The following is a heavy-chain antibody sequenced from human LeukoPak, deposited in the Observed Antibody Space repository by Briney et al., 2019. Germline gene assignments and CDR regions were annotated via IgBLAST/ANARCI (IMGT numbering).Heavy chain of an antibody. V-gene: IGHV4-30-2*01. CDR1: GGSISSGGYS. CDR3: ARHLIAVAGTFDY. Sequence: SETLSLTCAVSGGSISSGGYSWSWIRQPPGKGLEWIGYIYHSGSTYYNPSLKSRVTISVDRSKNQFSLKLSSVTAADTAVYYCARHLIAVAGTFDYWGQGTLVTVSS. J-gene: IGHJ4*02. D-gene: IGHD6-19*01. CDR2: IYHSGST.